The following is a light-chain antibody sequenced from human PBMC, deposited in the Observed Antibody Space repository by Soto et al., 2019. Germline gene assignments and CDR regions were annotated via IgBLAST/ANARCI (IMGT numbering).Light chain of an antibody. CDR3: ISYAGSNNV. V-gene: IGLV2-8*01. CDR1: RSDVGGYNY. Sequence: QSALTQPPSASGSPGQSVTISCTGTRSDVGGYNYVSWYQQHPGKAPKLMIYEVSKRPSGVPDRFSGSKSGNTASLTVSGLQAEDEADYYCISYAGSNNVFGTGTQLTVL. CDR2: EVS. J-gene: IGLJ1*01.